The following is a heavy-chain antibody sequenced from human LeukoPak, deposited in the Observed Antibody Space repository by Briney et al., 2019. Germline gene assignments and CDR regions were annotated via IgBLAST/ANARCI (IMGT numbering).Heavy chain of an antibody. CDR3: ARDRRYSSGWYGIDY. V-gene: IGHV4-59*01. CDR1: GCSISGYY. D-gene: IGHD6-19*01. CDR2: IYYSGST. Sequence: SETLSLTCTVSGCSISGYYWSWIRQPPGKGLEWIGYIYYSGSTNYYPSIKSRVTISVDTSKNQFSLKLSSVTAAATAVYYCARDRRYSSGWYGIDYWGQGTLVTVSS. J-gene: IGHJ4*02.